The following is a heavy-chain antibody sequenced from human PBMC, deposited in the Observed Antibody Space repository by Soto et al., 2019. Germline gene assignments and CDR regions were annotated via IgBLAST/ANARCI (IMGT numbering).Heavy chain of an antibody. J-gene: IGHJ3*02. CDR3: ARHVGYFSSVSCYEGRNAFDI. CDR1: SFSISSSSSY. D-gene: IGHD2-2*01. Sequence: PETLSLTCTVSSFSISSSSSYWGWIRQPPGKGLEWIGNMYYSGNTNYNPSLKSRVTISIDSSKTQFSLRLSSVTTADTAVYYCARHVGYFSSVSCYEGRNAFDIWGQGTMVTGSS. CDR2: MYYSGNT. V-gene: IGHV4-39*01.